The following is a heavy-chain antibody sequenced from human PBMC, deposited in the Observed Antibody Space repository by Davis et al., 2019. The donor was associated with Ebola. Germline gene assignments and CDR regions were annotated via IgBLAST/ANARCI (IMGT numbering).Heavy chain of an antibody. Sequence: PGGSLRLSCAASGFTFSSYAMSWVRQAPGKRLEWVSAISGSGGSTYYADSVKGRFTISRDNSKNTLYLQMNSLRAEDTAVYYCAKDPLAIVEMATMTVWGQGTLVTVSS. CDR3: AKDPLAIVEMATMTV. D-gene: IGHD5-24*01. V-gene: IGHV3-23*01. CDR2: ISGSGGST. J-gene: IGHJ4*02. CDR1: GFTFSSYA.